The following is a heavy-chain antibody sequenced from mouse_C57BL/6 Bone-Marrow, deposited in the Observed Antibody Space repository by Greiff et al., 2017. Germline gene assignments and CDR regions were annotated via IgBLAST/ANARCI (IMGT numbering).Heavy chain of an antibody. CDR3: ARTTTVVAEAY. V-gene: IGHV1-50*01. CDR1: GYTFTSYW. D-gene: IGHD1-1*01. Sequence: VQLQQPGAELVKPGASVKLSCKASGYTFTSYWMQWVKQRPGQGLEWIGEIDPSDSYTNYNQKFKGKATLTVDTSSSTAYMQLSSLTSEDSAVYYCARTTTVVAEAYWGQGTLVTDSA. J-gene: IGHJ3*01. CDR2: IDPSDSYT.